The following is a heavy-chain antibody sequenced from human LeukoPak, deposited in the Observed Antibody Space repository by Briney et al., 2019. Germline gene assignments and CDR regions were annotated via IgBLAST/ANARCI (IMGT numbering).Heavy chain of an antibody. CDR3: AREGHQLPYFDY. Sequence: HPGGSLRLSCAASGFTVSSYHMNWVRQAPGKGLEWVSVIYRGDSTYYADSVKGRFTNSRDNSKNTLYLQMNSLGAEDTAVYYCAREGHQLPYFDYWGQGTLVTVSS. CDR1: GFTVSSYH. J-gene: IGHJ4*02. V-gene: IGHV3-53*01. CDR2: IYRGDST. D-gene: IGHD2-2*01.